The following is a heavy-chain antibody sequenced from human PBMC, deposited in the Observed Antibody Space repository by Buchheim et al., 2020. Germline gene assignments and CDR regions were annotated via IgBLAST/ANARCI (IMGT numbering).Heavy chain of an antibody. CDR1: GFTFDDYG. CDR3: AREGGSYLPPNYYYYYMDV. V-gene: IGHV3-20*04. CDR2: INWSGAST. J-gene: IGHJ6*03. D-gene: IGHD1-26*01. Sequence: VQLVESGGGVVRPGGSLRLSCAASGFTFDDYGMSWVRQAPGKGLEWVSGINWSGASTGYADSVKGRFTISRDNVKNSLYLKMNSLRAEDTAMYYCAREGGSYLPPNYYYYYMDVWGKGTT.